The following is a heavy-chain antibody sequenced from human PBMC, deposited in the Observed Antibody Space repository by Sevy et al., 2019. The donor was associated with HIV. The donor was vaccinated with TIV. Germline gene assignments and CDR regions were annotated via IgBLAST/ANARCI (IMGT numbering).Heavy chain of an antibody. CDR3: ARDLRPNYWYFDV. Sequence: GGSLRLSCAASGFTITNYALHWIRQAPGKGLEWVAIISYDGSSEYYADSVKGRFTISRDNSKNTLYLQMNSLRPDDTAVYYCARDLRPNYWYFDVWGRGTLVTVSS. V-gene: IGHV3-30-3*01. CDR1: GFTITNYA. CDR2: ISYDGSSE. J-gene: IGHJ2*01.